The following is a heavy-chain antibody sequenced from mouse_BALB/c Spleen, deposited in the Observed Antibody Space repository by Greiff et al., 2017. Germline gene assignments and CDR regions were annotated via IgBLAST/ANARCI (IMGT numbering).Heavy chain of an antibody. CDR3: ARCTYYGSSYFDY. CDR2: VDPANGNT. V-gene: IGHV14-3*02. J-gene: IGHJ2*01. Sequence: VQLQQSGAELVKPGASVKLSCTASGFNITDSYMHWVKQRPEQGLEWIGRVDPANGNTKYDPKFQGKATITADTSSNTAYLQLSSLTSEDTAVYYCARCTYYGSSYFDYWGQGTTLTVSA. D-gene: IGHD1-1*01. CDR1: GFNITDSY.